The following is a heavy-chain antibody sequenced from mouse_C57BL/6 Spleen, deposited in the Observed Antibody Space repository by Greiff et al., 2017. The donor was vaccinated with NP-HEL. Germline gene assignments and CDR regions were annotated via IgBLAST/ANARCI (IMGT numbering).Heavy chain of an antibody. Sequence: DVMLVESGGGLVQPGGSLKLSCAASGFTFSDYGMAWVRQAPRKGPEWVAFISNLAYSIYYADTVTGRFTISRENAKNTLYLEMSSLRSEDTAMYYCARHESTTGGAMDYWGQGTSVTVSS. CDR1: GFTFSDYG. J-gene: IGHJ4*01. CDR3: ARHESTTGGAMDY. CDR2: ISNLAYSI. D-gene: IGHD1-1*01. V-gene: IGHV5-15*01.